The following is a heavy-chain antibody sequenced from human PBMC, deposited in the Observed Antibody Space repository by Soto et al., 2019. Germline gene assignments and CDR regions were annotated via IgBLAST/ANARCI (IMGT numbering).Heavy chain of an antibody. V-gene: IGHV3-21*01. CDR2: INSRSNYI. D-gene: IGHD3-22*01. J-gene: IGHJ4*02. Sequence: WVRQAPGKGLEWVSSINSRSNYIYQADSVKGRFTISRDNAKNSLYLQMNSLRVEDTAVYYCAKDHNYDSSGYGFDCWGRGTLVTVSS. CDR3: AKDHNYDSSGYGFDC.